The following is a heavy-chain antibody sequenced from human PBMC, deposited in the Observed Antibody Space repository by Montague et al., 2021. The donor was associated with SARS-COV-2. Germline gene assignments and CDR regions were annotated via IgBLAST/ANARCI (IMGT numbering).Heavy chain of an antibody. J-gene: IGHJ3*01. Sequence: SETLSLTCAVYGGSFSGYYWSWIRQPPGKGLEWIGEINHSGSTNXXPSLKSRVTVSVDTSKNQFSLKLSSVTAADTAVYYCARLKRYFDSSGSPSAFDFWGQGTKVTVSS. CDR1: GGSFSGYY. CDR3: ARLKRYFDSSGSPSAFDF. D-gene: IGHD3-22*01. V-gene: IGHV4-34*01. CDR2: INHSGST.